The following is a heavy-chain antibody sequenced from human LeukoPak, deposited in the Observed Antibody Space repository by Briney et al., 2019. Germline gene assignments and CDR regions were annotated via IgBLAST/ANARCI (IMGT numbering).Heavy chain of an antibody. V-gene: IGHV1-46*01. CDR3: ARGIVVSMMSWRFCSSTSCYAPSGMDV. J-gene: IGHJ6*04. CDR1: GYTFTSYY. D-gene: IGHD2-2*01. Sequence: ASVKVSCKASGYTFTSYYMHWVRQAPGQGREWMGIINPSGGSTSYAQKFQGRVTITRNTSTSTVHMELSSLKSEDTAVYYCARGIVVSMMSWRFCSSTSCYAPSGMDVWGKGTTVTVSS. CDR2: INPSGGST.